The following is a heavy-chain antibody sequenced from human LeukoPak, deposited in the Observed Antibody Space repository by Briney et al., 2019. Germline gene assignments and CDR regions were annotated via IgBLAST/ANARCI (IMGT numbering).Heavy chain of an antibody. V-gene: IGHV3-73*01. CDR1: WFTFSGSA. CDR3: TRHGTPGIAVAGGNSDY. CDR2: IRSKANSYAT. J-gene: IGHJ4*02. Sequence: GGSLKLSCAASWFTFSGSAMHWVRQASGKGLEWVGRIRSKANSYATAYAASVKGRFTISRDDSKNTAYLQMNSLKTEDTAVYYCTRHGTPGIAVAGGNSDYWGQGTLVTVSS. D-gene: IGHD6-19*01.